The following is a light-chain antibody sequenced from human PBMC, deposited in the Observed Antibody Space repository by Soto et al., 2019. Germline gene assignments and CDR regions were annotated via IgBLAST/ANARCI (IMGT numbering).Light chain of an antibody. J-gene: IGKJ5*01. V-gene: IGKV1-39*01. CDR1: RNVSIY. CDR3: QQSYKISS. Sequence: DIPLTQSPSSLAASVGYRLTLTCRASRNVSIYLNWYQHKPGKGPTLLLHATSNLQIGVPSRVSGSGSGTEFTLNISSLETEDFGTYYCQQSYKISSFGQGTRLVSK. CDR2: ATS.